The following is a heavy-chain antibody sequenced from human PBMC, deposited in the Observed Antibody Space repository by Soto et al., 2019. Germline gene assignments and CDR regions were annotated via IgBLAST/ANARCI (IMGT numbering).Heavy chain of an antibody. V-gene: IGHV1-69*04. CDR2: IIPILGIA. CDR3: ARDSVHSQRNYYYYYVMDV. Sequence: ASVKVSCKASGGTFSSYTISWVRQAPGQGLEWMGRIIPILGIANYAQKFQGRVTITADKSTSTAYMELSSLRSEDTAVYYCARDSVHSQRNYYYYYVMDVWGQRSTVTVSS. D-gene: IGHD3-10*01. J-gene: IGHJ6*02. CDR1: GGTFSSYT.